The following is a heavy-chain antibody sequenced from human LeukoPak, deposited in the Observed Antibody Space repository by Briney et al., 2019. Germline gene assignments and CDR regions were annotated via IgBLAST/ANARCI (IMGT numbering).Heavy chain of an antibody. CDR2: INHSGST. CDR3: ARGSYCSSPTCREFYYYYGMGV. Sequence: SETLSLTCAVYGGSFSGYYRSWIRQPPGKGLEWIGEINHSGSTNYNPSLKSRVTISVDTSKNQFSLKLSSVTAADTAVYYCARGSYCSSPTCREFYYYYGMGVWGQGTTVTVSS. D-gene: IGHD2-2*01. J-gene: IGHJ6*02. CDR1: GGSFSGYY. V-gene: IGHV4-34*01.